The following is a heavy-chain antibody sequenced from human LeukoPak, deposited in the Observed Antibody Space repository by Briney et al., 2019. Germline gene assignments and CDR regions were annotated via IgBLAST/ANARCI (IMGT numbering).Heavy chain of an antibody. CDR1: GYSISSGYY. CDR2: IYHSGST. V-gene: IGHV4-38-2*02. J-gene: IGHJ4*02. CDR3: ARGSGSYYNSDY. D-gene: IGHD3-10*01. Sequence: SETLSLTCTVSGYSISSGYYWGWIRQPPGKGLEWIGSIYHSGSTYYNPSLKSRVTISVDTSKNQFSLKLSSVTAADTAVYYCARGSGSYYNSDYWGQGTLVTVSS.